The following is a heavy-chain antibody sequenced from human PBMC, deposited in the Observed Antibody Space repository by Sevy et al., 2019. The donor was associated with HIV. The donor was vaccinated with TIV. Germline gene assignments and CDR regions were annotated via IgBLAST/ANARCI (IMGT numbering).Heavy chain of an antibody. CDR1: GFTFSIYA. CDR2: ISVSGAST. Sequence: GGSLRLSCAASGFTFSIYAMTWVRQAPGKGLEWVSTISVSGASTYYADSVKGRFTFSSDNSKNTLYLQMNTLRAEDTALYGCAKDHDNNWFDPWGPGTLVTVSS. D-gene: IGHD3-9*01. CDR3: AKDHDNNWFDP. J-gene: IGHJ5*02. V-gene: IGHV3-23*01.